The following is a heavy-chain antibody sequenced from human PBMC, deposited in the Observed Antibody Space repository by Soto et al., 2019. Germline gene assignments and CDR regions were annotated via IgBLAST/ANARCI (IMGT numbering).Heavy chain of an antibody. D-gene: IGHD3-3*01. CDR1: GFTFSSYA. J-gene: IGHJ6*02. V-gene: IGHV3-23*01. Sequence: PGGSLRLSCAASGFTFSSYAMSWVRQAPGMGLEWVSGISGRGGSTDYGDSVKGRFTISRDNSKNTLYLQMNSLRAEDTAVYYCAREDTPTYYDFWSGLYGMDVWGQGTTVTVS. CDR3: AREDTPTYYDFWSGLYGMDV. CDR2: ISGRGGST.